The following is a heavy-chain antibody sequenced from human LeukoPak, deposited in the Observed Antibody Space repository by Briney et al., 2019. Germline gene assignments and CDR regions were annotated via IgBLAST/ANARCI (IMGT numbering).Heavy chain of an antibody. D-gene: IGHD2-2*01. J-gene: IGHJ3*02. CDR2: ISGSGGST. CDR1: GFTFSTYS. Sequence: HAGGFLRLSCAASGFTFSTYSMNWVRQAPGKGLEWVSAISGSGGSTYYADSVKGRFTISRDNSKNMLYLQMNSLRAEDTAVYYCAKGAVGVTYCSSTSCTGAFDIWGQGTMVTVSS. V-gene: IGHV3-23*01. CDR3: AKGAVGVTYCSSTSCTGAFDI.